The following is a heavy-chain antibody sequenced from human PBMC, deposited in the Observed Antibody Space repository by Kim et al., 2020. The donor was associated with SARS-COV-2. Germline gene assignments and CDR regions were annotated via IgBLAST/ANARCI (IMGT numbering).Heavy chain of an antibody. CDR2: IGAGNDGP. V-gene: IGHV3-23*01. D-gene: IGHD3-3*01. CDR1: GCTFYRDR. CDR3: AKVSWSGDYF. J-gene: IGHJ4*02. Sequence: GGSLRLSCEASGCTFYRDRMSWVRQAPGKGLEWVSAIGAGNDGPFYAESVRGRFTISRDDSKNTLFLQMNSLRVDDTAIYYCAKVSWSGDYFWGQGTLV.